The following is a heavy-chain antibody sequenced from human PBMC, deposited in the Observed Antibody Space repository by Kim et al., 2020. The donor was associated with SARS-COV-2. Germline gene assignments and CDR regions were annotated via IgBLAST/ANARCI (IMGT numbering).Heavy chain of an antibody. J-gene: IGHJ3*02. CDR1: GFTFSAYD. D-gene: IGHD3-16*01. V-gene: IGHV3-48*02. CDR3: VRACWGGAFDI. Sequence: GGSLRLSCATSGFTFSAYDMNWVRQVLGKGLEWLSFITTSSTTIYYADSVKGRFTISRDNAKNSLYLQMNSLRDEDTAVYFCVRACWGGAFDIWGQGTMVTVSS. CDR2: ITTSSTTI.